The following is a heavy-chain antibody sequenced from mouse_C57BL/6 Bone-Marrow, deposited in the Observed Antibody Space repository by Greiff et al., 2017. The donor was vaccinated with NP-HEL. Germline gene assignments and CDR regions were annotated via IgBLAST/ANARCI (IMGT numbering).Heavy chain of an antibody. D-gene: IGHD1-1*01. J-gene: IGHJ1*03. Sequence: VQLQQSGAELVKPGASVKLSCKASGYTFTSYWMHWVKQRPGQGLEWIGMIHPNSGSTNYNEKFKSKATLTVDKSSSTAYMQLSSLTSEDSAVYYCATYGSSYWYFDVWGTGTTVTVSS. V-gene: IGHV1-64*01. CDR2: IHPNSGST. CDR3: ATYGSSYWYFDV. CDR1: GYTFTSYW.